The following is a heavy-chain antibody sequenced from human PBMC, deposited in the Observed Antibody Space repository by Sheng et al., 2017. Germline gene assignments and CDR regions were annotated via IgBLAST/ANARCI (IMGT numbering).Heavy chain of an antibody. CDR1: GFTFSSYA. CDR2: ISYDGSNK. V-gene: IGHV3-30*04. Sequence: QVQLVESGGGVVQPGRSLRLSCAASGFTFSSYAMHWVRQAPGKGLEWVAVISYDGSNKYYADSVKGRFTISRDNSKNTLYLQMNSLRAEDTAVYYCARAREVYYDSSGYYENWFDPWGQGTLVTVSS. CDR3: ARAREVYYDSSGYYENWFDP. J-gene: IGHJ5*02. D-gene: IGHD3-22*01.